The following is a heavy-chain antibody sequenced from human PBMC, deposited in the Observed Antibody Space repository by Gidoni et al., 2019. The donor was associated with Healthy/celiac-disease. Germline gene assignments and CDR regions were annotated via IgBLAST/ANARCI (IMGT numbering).Heavy chain of an antibody. J-gene: IGHJ4*02. D-gene: IGHD1-26*01. CDR3: ARAAYSGSYN. V-gene: IGHV4-34*01. Sequence: QVQLQQWGAGLLKPSETLSLTCAVYGESFSGYYWSWIRQPPGKGLEWIGEINHSGSTNYNPSLKSRVTISVDTSKNQFSLKLSSVTAADTAVYYCARAAYSGSYNWGQGTLVTVSS. CDR2: INHSGST. CDR1: GESFSGYY.